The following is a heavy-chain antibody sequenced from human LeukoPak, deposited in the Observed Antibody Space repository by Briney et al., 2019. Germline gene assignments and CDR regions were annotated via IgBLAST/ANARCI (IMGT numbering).Heavy chain of an antibody. Sequence: PGGSLRLSCAASGFTFSSYGMHWVRQAPGRGLEWVAFIRYDGSNKYYADSVKGRFTISRDNSKNTLYLQMNSLRAEDTAVYYCARLADYDRNGYFDYWGQGTLVTVSS. V-gene: IGHV3-30*02. CDR1: GFTFSSYG. J-gene: IGHJ4*02. CDR3: ARLADYDRNGYFDY. D-gene: IGHD3-22*01. CDR2: IRYDGSNK.